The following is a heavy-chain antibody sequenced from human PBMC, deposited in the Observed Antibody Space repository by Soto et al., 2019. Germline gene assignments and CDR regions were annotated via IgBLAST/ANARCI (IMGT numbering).Heavy chain of an antibody. D-gene: IGHD1-1*01. Sequence: LRLSCAASGFTFSNYAMNWVRQAPGKGLEWIGHIFYSGTTYYNPSLKSRLTISVDTSKNHFSLRLTSVTAADTAVYYCARDLWVEPELYYYGMDVWGQGTTVTVSS. CDR2: IFYSGTT. V-gene: IGHV4-30-4*01. CDR3: ARDLWVEPELYYYGMDV. J-gene: IGHJ6*02. CDR1: GFTFSNYA.